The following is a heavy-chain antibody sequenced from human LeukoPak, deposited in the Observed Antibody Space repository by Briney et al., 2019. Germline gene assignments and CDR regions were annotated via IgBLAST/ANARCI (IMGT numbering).Heavy chain of an antibody. CDR2: IYTTGAGST. Sequence: PSETLSLTCSVSGFSITSGYFWGWIRQSPGKGLEWIGNIYTTGAGSTYYNPSVKSRVTLFSDKANNQLSLKMNSVTAADTAVYYCARGQIYDYWTPVSWKFDLWGRGTLVSVSS. J-gene: IGHJ2*01. D-gene: IGHD3/OR15-3a*01. V-gene: IGHV4-38-2*02. CDR1: GFSITSGYF. CDR3: ARGQIYDYWTPVSWKFDL.